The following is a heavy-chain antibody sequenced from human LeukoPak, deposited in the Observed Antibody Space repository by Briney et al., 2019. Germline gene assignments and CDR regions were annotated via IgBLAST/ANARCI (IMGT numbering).Heavy chain of an antibody. CDR1: GGTFSSYA. CDR2: IIPIFGTA. V-gene: IGHV1-69*05. Sequence: SVKVSCKASGGTFSSYAISWVRQAPGQGLEWMGRIIPIFGTANYAQKFQGRVTITTDESTSTAYMELSSLRSEDTAVYYCAREVWEDSNSPYWFDPWGQGTLVTVSS. CDR3: AREVWEDSNSPYWFDP. J-gene: IGHJ5*02. D-gene: IGHD4-11*01.